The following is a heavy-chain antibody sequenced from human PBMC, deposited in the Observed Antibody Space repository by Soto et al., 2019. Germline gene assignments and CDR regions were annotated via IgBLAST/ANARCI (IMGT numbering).Heavy chain of an antibody. CDR1: GFTFSSNA. Sequence: EVQLLESGGGLVQPGGSLRLSCAASGFTFSSNAMSWVRQAPGQGLQWVSSVRGSGTTTYYADSVRGRFTISRDNSNNTLYLQMNSLSAEDTALYFCAKLASDSGDYGGFDYWGQGTLVTVSS. J-gene: IGHJ4*02. CDR2: VRGSGTTT. V-gene: IGHV3-23*01. D-gene: IGHD4-17*01. CDR3: AKLASDSGDYGGFDY.